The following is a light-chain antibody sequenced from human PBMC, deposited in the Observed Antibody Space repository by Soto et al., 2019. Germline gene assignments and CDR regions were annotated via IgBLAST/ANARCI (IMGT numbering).Light chain of an antibody. CDR1: SSDVGGYNF. CDR2: EVS. J-gene: IGLJ1*01. V-gene: IGLV2-14*01. Sequence: QSALTQPASVSGSPGQSITISCTGTSSDVGGYNFVSWYQQHPGKAPKLMIYEVSNRPSGVSNRFSGSKSGNTASLTLSGLQAEDEADYYCSSYTSSTPLGYVFGTGTKVTV. CDR3: SSYTSSTPLGYV.